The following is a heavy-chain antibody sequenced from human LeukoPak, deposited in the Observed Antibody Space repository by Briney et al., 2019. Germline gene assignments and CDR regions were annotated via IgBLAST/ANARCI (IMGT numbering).Heavy chain of an antibody. CDR2: ISPSGGIT. Sequence: GGSLRLSCAASGFTFSSYWMHWVRQAPGKGLEWVSGISPSGGITYYTDSVKGRFTISRGNSKNTLYLQMNSLRAEDTAVYYCAKNYYDSSGYPVDYWGQGTLVTVSS. CDR1: GFTFSSYW. V-gene: IGHV3-23*01. J-gene: IGHJ4*02. D-gene: IGHD3-22*01. CDR3: AKNYYDSSGYPVDY.